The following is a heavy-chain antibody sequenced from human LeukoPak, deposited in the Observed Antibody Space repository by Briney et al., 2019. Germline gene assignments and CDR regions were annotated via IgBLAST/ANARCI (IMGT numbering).Heavy chain of an antibody. CDR3: ARRSAWDAFDI. CDR2: IYPGDSDT. V-gene: IGHV5-51*01. Sequence: GASLQISGQGAGSIFTSYWIGWVRQVPGKGLEWMGIIYPGDSDTRYSPSFQGQVTISADKSISTAYLQWSSLKASDTAMYYWARRSAWDAFDIWGQGTMVTVSS. CDR1: GSIFTSYW. J-gene: IGHJ3*02.